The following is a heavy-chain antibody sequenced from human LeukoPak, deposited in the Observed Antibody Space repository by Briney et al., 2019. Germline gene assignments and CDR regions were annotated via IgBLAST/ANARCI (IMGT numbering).Heavy chain of an antibody. Sequence: GGSLRLSCVGSGFTSIAYALTWARQAPGKGLEWVSGISGGGVTTYYADSVKGRFTISRDNSKNTLYLQMNSLRAEDTAVYYCARLPTFYYDSSHYHYDYWGQGTLVTVSS. V-gene: IGHV3-23*01. CDR2: ISGGGVTT. J-gene: IGHJ4*02. D-gene: IGHD3-22*01. CDR1: GFTSIAYA. CDR3: ARLPTFYYDSSHYHYDY.